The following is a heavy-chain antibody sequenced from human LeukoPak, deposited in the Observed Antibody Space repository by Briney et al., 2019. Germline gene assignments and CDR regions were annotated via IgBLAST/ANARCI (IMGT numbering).Heavy chain of an antibody. Sequence: SVKVSCKASGGTFSSYAISWVRQAPGQGLEWMGRIIPILGIANYAQKFQGRVTITADKSTSTAYMELSSVRSEDTAVYYCARGYAIPYSSGWYGNHWGQGTLVSVSS. D-gene: IGHD6-19*01. V-gene: IGHV1-69*04. J-gene: IGHJ5*02. CDR3: ARGYAIPYSSGWYGNH. CDR2: IIPILGIA. CDR1: GGTFSSYA.